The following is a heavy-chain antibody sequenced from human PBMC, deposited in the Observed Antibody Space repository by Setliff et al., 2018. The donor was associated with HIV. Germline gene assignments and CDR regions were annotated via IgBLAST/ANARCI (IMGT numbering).Heavy chain of an antibody. V-gene: IGHV3-33*08. Sequence: PGGSLRLSCAASGFTFSYYSMNWVRQAPGKGLEWVALIWYDGSNKNYADSVKGRFTISRDNSKNTLYLQMNTLRAEDTAIYYCAKQMKSMGPYDGFDIWGQGTMVTVSS. J-gene: IGHJ3*02. D-gene: IGHD3-10*01. CDR2: IWYDGSNK. CDR1: GFTFSYYS. CDR3: AKQMKSMGPYDGFDI.